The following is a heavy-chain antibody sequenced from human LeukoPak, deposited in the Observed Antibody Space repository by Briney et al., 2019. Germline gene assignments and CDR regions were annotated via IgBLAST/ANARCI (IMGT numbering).Heavy chain of an antibody. J-gene: IGHJ4*02. CDR2: IYYSGST. V-gene: IGHV4-39*01. D-gene: IGHD2-2*01. Sequence: SQTLSLTCTVSGGSISSGSYYWSWIRQPPGKGLEWIGSIYYSGSTYYNPSLKSRVTISVDTSKNQFSLKLSSVTAADTAVYYCARGGYCSSTSCYWVGAFDYWGQGTLVTVSS. CDR3: ARGGYCSSTSCYWVGAFDY. CDR1: GGSISSGSYY.